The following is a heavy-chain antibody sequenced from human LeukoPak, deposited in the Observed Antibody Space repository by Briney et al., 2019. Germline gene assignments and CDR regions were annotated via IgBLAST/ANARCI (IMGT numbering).Heavy chain of an antibody. D-gene: IGHD3-3*01. V-gene: IGHV3-7*01. J-gene: IGHJ5*02. Sequence: GGSLRLSCAASVLTFNNYWMSCVPHAPGKGLEWVANIKQDGSEKYYVESVKGRFNISRDNAKNSLYLQMNSLRAEDMAVYYCARDSTYYDFRSGYLNWFDPWGQGTLVTVSS. CDR1: VLTFNNYW. CDR3: ARDSTYYDFRSGYLNWFDP. CDR2: IKQDGSEK.